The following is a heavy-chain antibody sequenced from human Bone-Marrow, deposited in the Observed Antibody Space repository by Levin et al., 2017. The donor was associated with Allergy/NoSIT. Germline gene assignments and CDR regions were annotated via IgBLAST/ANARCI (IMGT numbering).Heavy chain of an antibody. Sequence: RSQTPSLTCAVYGGSFSGYYWSWIRQPPGKGLEWIGEINHSGSTNYNPSLKSRVTISVDTSKNQFSLKLSSVTAADTAVYYCARGSSWELRYDYWGQGTLVTVSS. V-gene: IGHV4-34*01. CDR3: ARGSSWELRYDY. CDR2: INHSGST. D-gene: IGHD1-26*01. J-gene: IGHJ4*02. CDR1: GGSFSGYY.